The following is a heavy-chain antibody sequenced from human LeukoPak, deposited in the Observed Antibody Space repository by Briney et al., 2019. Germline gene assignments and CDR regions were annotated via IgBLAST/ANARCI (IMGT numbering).Heavy chain of an antibody. CDR1: GFIFSRHS. Sequence: GGSLRLSCAASGFIFSRHSMIWVRQAPGKGLEWVSSISSSSTYIYYADSVQGRFTISRDNAKNSLYLQMNNLRAEDTAVYYCVRGDYDSGSYDYWGQGTLVTVSS. CDR2: ISSSSTYI. V-gene: IGHV3-21*01. J-gene: IGHJ4*02. D-gene: IGHD3-10*01. CDR3: VRGDYDSGSYDY.